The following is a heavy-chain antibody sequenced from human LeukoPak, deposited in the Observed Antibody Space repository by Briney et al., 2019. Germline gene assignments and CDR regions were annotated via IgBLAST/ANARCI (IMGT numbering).Heavy chain of an antibody. J-gene: IGHJ4*02. V-gene: IGHV3-30*18. CDR2: ISYDGSNK. CDR3: AKHQRPMITFGGVIAD. D-gene: IGHD3-16*02. Sequence: GGSLRLSCAASGFTFSRYGMHWVRQAPGKGLEWVALISYDGSNKYYADSVKGRVTISRDNSKNTLYLQMNSLRGEDTAEYYFAKHQRPMITFGGVIADWGQGTLVTVSS. CDR1: GFTFSRYG.